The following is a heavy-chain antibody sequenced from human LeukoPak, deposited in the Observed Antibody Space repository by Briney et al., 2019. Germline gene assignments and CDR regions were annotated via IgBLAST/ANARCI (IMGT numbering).Heavy chain of an antibody. CDR1: GDSVSSNSAA. V-gene: IGHV6-1*01. CDR3: ARGYSSGSPTNYFDY. D-gene: IGHD2-15*01. J-gene: IGHJ4*02. Sequence: SQTLSLTCAISGDSVSSNSAAWNWIRQSPSRGLEWLGGTYYRAKCHNEYAVSVRSRITINADTSKSQFSLQLNSVTPEDTAVYYCARGYSSGSPTNYFDYWSQGTLVTVSS. CDR2: TYYRAKCHN.